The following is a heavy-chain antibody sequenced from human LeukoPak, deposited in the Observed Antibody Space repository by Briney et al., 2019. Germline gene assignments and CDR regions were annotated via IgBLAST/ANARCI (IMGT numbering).Heavy chain of an antibody. Sequence: SETLSLTCTVSGGSISSYYWSWIRQPAGKGLEWIGYIYYSGSTNYNPSLKSRVTISVDTSKNQFSLKLSSVTAADTAVYYCARGYSRITNFDYWGQGTLVTVSS. CDR1: GGSISSYY. CDR3: ARGYSRITNFDY. V-gene: IGHV4-59*01. J-gene: IGHJ4*02. CDR2: IYYSGST. D-gene: IGHD6-13*01.